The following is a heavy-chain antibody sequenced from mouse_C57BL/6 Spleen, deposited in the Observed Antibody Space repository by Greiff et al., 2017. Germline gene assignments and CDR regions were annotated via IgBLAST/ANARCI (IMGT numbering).Heavy chain of an antibody. J-gene: IGHJ2*01. CDR1: GYTFTDYE. Sequence: QVQLQQSGAELVRPGASVTLSCKASGYTFTDYEMHWVKQTPVHGLEWIGAIDPETGGTAYHQKFKGKAILTADKSSSTAYMELRSLTSEDSAVYYCTRGAASDSFDYWGQGTTLTVSS. CDR2: IDPETGGT. D-gene: IGHD6-2*01. CDR3: TRGAASDSFDY. V-gene: IGHV1-15*01.